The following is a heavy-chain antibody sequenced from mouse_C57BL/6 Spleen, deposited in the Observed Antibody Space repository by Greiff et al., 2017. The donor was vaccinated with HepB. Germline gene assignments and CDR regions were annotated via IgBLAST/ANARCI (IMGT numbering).Heavy chain of an antibody. V-gene: IGHV1-72*01. CDR3: ARRYYGSSHFAY. CDR1: GYTFTSYW. Sequence: VKQSCKASGYTFTSYWMHWVKQRPGRGLEWIGRIDPNSGGTKYNEKFKSKATLTVDKPSSTAYMQHSSLTSEDSAVYYCARRYYGSSHFAYWGQGTLVTVAA. CDR2: IDPNSGGT. J-gene: IGHJ3*01. D-gene: IGHD1-1*01.